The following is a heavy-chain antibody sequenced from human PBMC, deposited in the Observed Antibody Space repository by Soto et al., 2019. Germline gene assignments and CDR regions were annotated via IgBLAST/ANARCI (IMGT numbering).Heavy chain of an antibody. CDR1: GGSISRSTYY. Sequence: QLQLQESGPGLVKPSETLSLTCTVSGGSISRSTYYWGWIRQPPGKGLEWIGSIYYSGSTYYNPSLKSRVTISVDTSKNQFSLKLSSVTAADTAVYFCVTNIKYSSSPFDPWGQGTLVTVSS. D-gene: IGHD6-6*01. CDR3: VTNIKYSSSPFDP. V-gene: IGHV4-39*01. J-gene: IGHJ5*02. CDR2: IYYSGST.